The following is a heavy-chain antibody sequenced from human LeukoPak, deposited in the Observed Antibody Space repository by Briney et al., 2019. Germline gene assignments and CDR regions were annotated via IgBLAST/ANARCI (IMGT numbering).Heavy chain of an antibody. J-gene: IGHJ1*01. D-gene: IGHD6-19*01. CDR3: AGAVAGRISYFQH. CDR2: IIPILGIA. CDR1: GGTFSSYT. Sequence: SSVKVSCKASGGTFSSYTISWVRQAPGQGLEWMGRIIPILGIANYAQKFQGRVTITADKSTSTAYVELSSLRSEDTAVYYCAGAVAGRISYFQHWGQGTLVTVSS. V-gene: IGHV1-69*02.